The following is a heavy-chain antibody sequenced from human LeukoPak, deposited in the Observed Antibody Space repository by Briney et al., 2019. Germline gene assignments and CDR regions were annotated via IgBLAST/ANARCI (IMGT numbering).Heavy chain of an antibody. V-gene: IGHV1-8*01. CDR3: ATLWSSSWYPY. D-gene: IGHD6-13*01. CDR1: RYTFTSYD. J-gene: IGHJ4*02. CDR2: MNPNSGNT. Sequence: ASVKVSCEASRYTFTSYDINWVRQATAQGLEWMGWMNPNSGNTGYAQKFQGRVTMTRNTSISTAYMELSSLRSEDTAVYYCATLWSSSWYPYWGQGTLVTVSS.